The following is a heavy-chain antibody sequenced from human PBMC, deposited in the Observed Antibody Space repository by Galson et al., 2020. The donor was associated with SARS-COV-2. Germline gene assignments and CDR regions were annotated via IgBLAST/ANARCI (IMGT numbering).Heavy chain of an antibody. V-gene: IGHV4-39*07. CDR1: GASISRSSYY. CDR2: IHFSGVT. CDR3: AGGGTTVTED. J-gene: IGHJ4*02. Sequence: SETLSLTCTVSGASISRSSYYWGWLRQPPGRGLEWIGNIHFSGVTYYNPSLKSRVTISLATSDNRFSLKLGSVTAADTALYYCAGGGTTVTEDWGQGTLVTVSS. D-gene: IGHD4-17*01.